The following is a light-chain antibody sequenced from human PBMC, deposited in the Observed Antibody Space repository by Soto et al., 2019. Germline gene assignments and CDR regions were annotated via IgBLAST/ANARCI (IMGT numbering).Light chain of an antibody. CDR1: TGAVTSGYY. J-gene: IGLJ3*02. V-gene: IGLV7-43*01. CDR3: QMYYGGAWV. Sequence: QAVVTQEPSLTVSPGGTVTLTCASGTGAVTSGYYPSWFQQKPGQAPRALIHSAINKHSWTPARFSGSLLGGKAALTLSGVQPEDEADYYCQMYYGGAWVFGGGTKVTVL. CDR2: SAI.